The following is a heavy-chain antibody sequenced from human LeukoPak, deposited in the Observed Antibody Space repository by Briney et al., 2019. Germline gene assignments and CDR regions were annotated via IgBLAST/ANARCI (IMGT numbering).Heavy chain of an antibody. CDR2: IYPGDSDT. J-gene: IGHJ4*02. V-gene: IGHV5-51*01. D-gene: IGHD6-19*01. Sequence: GESLKISRKGSGYSFTSYWIGWVRQMPGKGLEWMGIIYPGDSDTRYSPSFQGQVTISADKSISTAYLQWSSLKASDTAIYYCARQWRAVAGHFDYWGQGTLVTVSS. CDR3: ARQWRAVAGHFDY. CDR1: GYSFTSYW.